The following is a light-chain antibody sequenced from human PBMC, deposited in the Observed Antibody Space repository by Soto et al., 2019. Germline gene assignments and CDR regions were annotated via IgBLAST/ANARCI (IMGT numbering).Light chain of an antibody. V-gene: IGKV3-20*01. CDR1: QSVSSSY. J-gene: IGKJ5*01. Sequence: EIVLTHSPGTLSLSPCERATLSFSASQSVSSSYLAWYQQKPGQAPRLLIYSASSRATGIPDRFSGSGSGTDFTLTISRLEPEDFAVYYCQQYGSSPITFGQGTRLEIK. CDR3: QQYGSSPIT. CDR2: SAS.